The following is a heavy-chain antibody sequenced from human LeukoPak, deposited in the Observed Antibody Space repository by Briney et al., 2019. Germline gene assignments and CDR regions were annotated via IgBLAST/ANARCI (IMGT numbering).Heavy chain of an antibody. V-gene: IGHV1-69*13. D-gene: IGHD3-3*01. J-gene: IGHJ4*02. CDR2: IIPIFGTA. CDR3: ASDSITIFGVVTPRRFYFDY. Sequence: SVKVSCKASGGTFSSYAISWVRQAPGQGLEWMGGIIPIFGTANYAQKFQGRVTITADESTSTAYMELSSLRSEDTAVYYCASDSITIFGVVTPRRFYFDYWGQGTLVTVSS. CDR1: GGTFSSYA.